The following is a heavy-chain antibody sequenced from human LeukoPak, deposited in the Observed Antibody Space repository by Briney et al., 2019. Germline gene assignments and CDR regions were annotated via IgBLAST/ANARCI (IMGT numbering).Heavy chain of an antibody. J-gene: IGHJ4*02. CDR3: AKDGAWLRFDD. V-gene: IGHV3-23*01. Sequence: GGTLRLSCAASGFTFSTYGMNWVRQAPGKGLEWVSGVSPSGDITYYADSVKGRFTISRDNSKNTVYLQMNNVRAEDTAVYYCAKDGAWLRFDDWGQGTLVTVSS. CDR1: GFTFSTYG. CDR2: VSPSGDIT. D-gene: IGHD5-12*01.